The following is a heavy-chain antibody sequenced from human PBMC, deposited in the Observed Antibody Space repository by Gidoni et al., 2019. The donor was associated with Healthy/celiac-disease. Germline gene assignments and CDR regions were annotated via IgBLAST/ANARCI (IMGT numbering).Heavy chain of an antibody. CDR3: ARGVAAAGTWWFDP. Sequence: QVQLQQWGAGLLKPSETLSLTCAVYGGSFSGYYWSWIRQPPGKGLEWIGEINHSGSTNYNPSLKSRVTISGDTSKNQFSLKLSSVTAADTAVYYCARGVAAAGTWWFDPWGQGTLVTVSS. D-gene: IGHD6-13*01. CDR1: GGSFSGYY. V-gene: IGHV4-34*01. CDR2: INHSGST. J-gene: IGHJ5*02.